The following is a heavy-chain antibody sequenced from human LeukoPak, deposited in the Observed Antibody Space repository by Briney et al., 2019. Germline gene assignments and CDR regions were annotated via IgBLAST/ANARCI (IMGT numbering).Heavy chain of an antibody. D-gene: IGHD2-2*01. V-gene: IGHV5-51*01. CDR1: GHSFTRYW. J-gene: IGHJ5*02. CDR3: ARQDCSSTSCYFHWFDP. CDR2: IYPGDSDT. Sequence: GESLKISCKGSGHSFTRYWIGWVRQMPGKGLEWMGIIYPGDSDTRYSPSFQGQVTISADKSISTAYLQWSSLKASDTAMYYCARQDCSSTSCYFHWFDPWGQGTLVTVSS.